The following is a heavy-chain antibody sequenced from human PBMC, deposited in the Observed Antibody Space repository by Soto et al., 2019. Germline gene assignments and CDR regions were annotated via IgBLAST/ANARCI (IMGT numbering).Heavy chain of an antibody. CDR1: GYTFTSYD. CDR2: MNPNSGNT. J-gene: IGHJ3*02. D-gene: IGHD3-3*01. V-gene: IGHV1-8*01. Sequence: ASVKVSCKASGYTFTSYDINWVRQATGQGLEWMGWMNPNSGNTGYAQKFQGWVTMTRDTSISTAYMELSRLRSDDTAVYYCAREYDFWSGYYTTDGAFDIWGQGTMVTVSS. CDR3: AREYDFWSGYYTTDGAFDI.